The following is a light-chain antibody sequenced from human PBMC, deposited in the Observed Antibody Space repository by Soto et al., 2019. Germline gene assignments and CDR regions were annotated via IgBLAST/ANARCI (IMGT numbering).Light chain of an antibody. CDR1: QSVSSSY. CDR2: GAS. V-gene: IGKV3-20*01. Sequence: EIVLTQSPGTLSLSPGERATLSCRASQSVSSSYLAWDQQKPGEAPRLLIYGASSSATGIPDRFSGSGSGTDFTLTISRLEPEDFAVYYCQQYGSSLYTFGQGTKLEIK. J-gene: IGKJ2*01. CDR3: QQYGSSLYT.